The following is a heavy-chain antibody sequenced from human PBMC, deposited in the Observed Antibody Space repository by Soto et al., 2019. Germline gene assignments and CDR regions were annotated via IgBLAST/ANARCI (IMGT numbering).Heavy chain of an antibody. CDR2: ISSSSSTI. D-gene: IGHD6-6*01. J-gene: IGHJ6*02. V-gene: IGHV3-48*02. CDR1: GFTFSSYS. Sequence: GGSLRLSCAASGFTFSSYSMNWVRQAPGKGLEWVSYISSSSSTIYYADSVKGRFTISRDNAKRSVFLQMDSLRDEDTAVYYCATEGANSTSGGYVYYGLDVWGQGTTVTVSS. CDR3: ATEGANSTSGGYVYYGLDV.